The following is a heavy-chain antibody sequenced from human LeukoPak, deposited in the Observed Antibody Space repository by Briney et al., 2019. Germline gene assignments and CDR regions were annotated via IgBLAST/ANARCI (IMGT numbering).Heavy chain of an antibody. Sequence: GGSLRLSCAASGFTFSSYEMNWVRQAPGKGLEWVSYISSSGSTIYYADSVKGRFTISRDNAKNSLHLQMNSLRAEDTAVYYCARDLQPFDYWGQGTLVTVSS. V-gene: IGHV3-48*03. CDR3: ARDLQPFDY. D-gene: IGHD4-11*01. CDR2: ISSSGSTI. J-gene: IGHJ4*02. CDR1: GFTFSSYE.